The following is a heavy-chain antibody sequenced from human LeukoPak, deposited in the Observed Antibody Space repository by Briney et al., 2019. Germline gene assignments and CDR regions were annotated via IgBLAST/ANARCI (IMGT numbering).Heavy chain of an antibody. V-gene: IGHV4-4*07. D-gene: IGHD6-13*01. Sequence: RPSETLSLTCTVSGGSISSYYWSWIRQPAGKGLEWIGRIYTSGSTNYNPSLRSRVTMSVDTSKNQFSLKLSPVTAADTAVYYCAREIAAAGFDAFDIWGQGTMVTVSS. CDR2: IYTSGST. CDR1: GGSISSYY. J-gene: IGHJ3*02. CDR3: AREIAAAGFDAFDI.